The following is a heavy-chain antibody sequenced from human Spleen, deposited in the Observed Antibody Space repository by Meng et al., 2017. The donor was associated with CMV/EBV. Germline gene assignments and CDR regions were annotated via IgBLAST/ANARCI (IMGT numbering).Heavy chain of an antibody. CDR2: IYHSGST. Sequence: SETLSLTRTVSGYSISSGYYWGWIRQPPGKGLEWIGSIYHSGSTYYNPSLKSRVTISVDTSKNQFSLKLSSVTAADTAVYYCARESSSPYYYYGMDVWGQGTTVTVSS. D-gene: IGHD6-6*01. J-gene: IGHJ6*02. CDR3: ARESSSPYYYYGMDV. CDR1: GYSISSGYY. V-gene: IGHV4-38-2*02.